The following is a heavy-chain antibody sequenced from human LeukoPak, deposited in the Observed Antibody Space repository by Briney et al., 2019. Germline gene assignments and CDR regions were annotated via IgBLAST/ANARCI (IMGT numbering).Heavy chain of an antibody. CDR2: IYYSGST. CDR3: ARGDYNWNDIRTWGAFDI. D-gene: IGHD1-20*01. V-gene: IGHV4-61*01. CDR1: GGSVSSGSYY. Sequence: SETLSLTCTVSGGSVSSGSYYWSWIRQPPGKGLEWIGYIYYSGSTNYNPSLKSRVTISVDTSKNQFSLKPSSVTAADTAVYYCARGDYNWNDIRTWGAFDIWGQGTMVTVSS. J-gene: IGHJ3*02.